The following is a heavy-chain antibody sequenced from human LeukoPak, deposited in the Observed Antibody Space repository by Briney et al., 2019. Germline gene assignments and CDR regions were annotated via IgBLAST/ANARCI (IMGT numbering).Heavy chain of an antibody. Sequence: GGSLRLSCAASGFTLSSYWMHWVRQAPGKGLVWVSRINSDGSSTSYADSVKGRFTISRDNAKNTLYLQMNSLRAEDTAVYYCARAVAAAGTRYYYYYMDVWGKGTTVTISS. CDR2: INSDGSST. CDR3: ARAVAAAGTRYYYYYMDV. V-gene: IGHV3-74*01. D-gene: IGHD6-13*01. CDR1: GFTLSSYW. J-gene: IGHJ6*03.